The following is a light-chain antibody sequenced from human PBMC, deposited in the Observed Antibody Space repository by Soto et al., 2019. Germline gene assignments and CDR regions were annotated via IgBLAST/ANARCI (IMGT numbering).Light chain of an antibody. Sequence: QSALTQPASVSGSPGQSITISCTGTSSDIGDYNYVSWYQQHPGKAPKLMIYDVDSRPSGVSNRFSGSKSGNTASLTISGLQAEDEADYYCSSYTISSTYVFGTGTQLTVL. CDR3: SSYTISSTYV. V-gene: IGLV2-14*03. CDR1: SSDIGDYNY. J-gene: IGLJ1*01. CDR2: DVD.